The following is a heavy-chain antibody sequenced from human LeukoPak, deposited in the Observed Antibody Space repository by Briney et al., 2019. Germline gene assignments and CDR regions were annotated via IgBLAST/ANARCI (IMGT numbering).Heavy chain of an antibody. CDR2: ISDSGSST. Sequence: GGSLRLSCAASGFTFRTYAMTWVRQAPGMRLEWVSTISDSGSSTYYGDSVKGRFAISRDNAKNSLYLQMNSLRAEDTAVYYCARDLGPHSSSPNSGAFDIWGQGTMVTVSS. V-gene: IGHV3-23*01. J-gene: IGHJ3*02. D-gene: IGHD6-6*01. CDR3: ARDLGPHSSSPNSGAFDI. CDR1: GFTFRTYA.